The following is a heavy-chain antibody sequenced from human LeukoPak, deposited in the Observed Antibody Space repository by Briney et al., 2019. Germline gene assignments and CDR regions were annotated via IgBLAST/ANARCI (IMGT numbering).Heavy chain of an antibody. CDR1: GYSFTSYW. D-gene: IGHD1/OR15-1a*01. J-gene: IGHJ4*02. CDR3: ARTRYNWNTKGDFDY. V-gene: IGHV5-51*01. CDR2: IYPGDSDT. Sequence: GESLKISCKDSGYSFTSYWIGWVRQMPGKGLEWMGIIYPGDSDTRYSPSFQGQVTISADKSISTAYLQWSSLKASDTAMYYCARTRYNWNTKGDFDYWGQGTLVTVPS.